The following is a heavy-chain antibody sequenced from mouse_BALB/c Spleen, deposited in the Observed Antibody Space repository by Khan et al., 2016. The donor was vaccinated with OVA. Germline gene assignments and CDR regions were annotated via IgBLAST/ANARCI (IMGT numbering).Heavy chain of an antibody. Sequence: EVELVESGGGLVQPGGSRKLSCAASGFTFSSFGMHWVRQAPEKGLEWVAYISSGSSTLYYADTVKGRFTISRDNTKNTLFLQMTSLRSEDTAMYYCARRGGKYYAMDYWGQGTSVTVSS. CDR2: ISSGSSTL. CDR3: ARRGGKYYAMDY. CDR1: GFTFSSFG. J-gene: IGHJ4*01. V-gene: IGHV5-17*02.